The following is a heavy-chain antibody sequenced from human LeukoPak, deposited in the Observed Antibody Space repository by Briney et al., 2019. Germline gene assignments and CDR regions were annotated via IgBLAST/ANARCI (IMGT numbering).Heavy chain of an antibody. J-gene: IGHJ5*02. CDR2: ISAYNGNT. CDR3: ARSAVAGLAPNWFDP. V-gene: IGHV1-18*01. D-gene: IGHD6-19*01. Sequence: ASVKVSCKASGYTFTSYGISWVRQAPGQGLEWMGWISAYNGNTNYAQKPQGRVTMTTDTSTSTAYMELRSLRSDDTAVYYCARSAVAGLAPNWFDPWGQGTLVTVSS. CDR1: GYTFTSYG.